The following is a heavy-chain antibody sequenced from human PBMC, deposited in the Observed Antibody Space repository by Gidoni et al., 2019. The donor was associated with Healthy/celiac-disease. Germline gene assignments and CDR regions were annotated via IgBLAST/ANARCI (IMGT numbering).Heavy chain of an antibody. Sequence: QVQLVASGGGVVQPGRSLILSCAASGFTFSSYGMHWVRQAPGKGREWVAVIWYDGSNKYYADSIKGRFTISRDNSKNTLYLQMNSLRAEDTAVYYCARDAGNWNDGFAFDIWGQGTMVTVSS. CDR2: IWYDGSNK. D-gene: IGHD1-1*01. CDR3: ARDAGNWNDGFAFDI. CDR1: GFTFSSYG. V-gene: IGHV3-33*01. J-gene: IGHJ3*02.